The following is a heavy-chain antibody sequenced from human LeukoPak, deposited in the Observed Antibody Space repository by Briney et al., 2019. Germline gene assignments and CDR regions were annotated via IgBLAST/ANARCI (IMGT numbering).Heavy chain of an antibody. D-gene: IGHD6-25*01. CDR2: IYYSGST. Sequence: SETLSLTCTVSGGSISSSSYYWGWIRQPPGKGLEWIGSIYYSGSTYYNPSLKSRVTISVDTSKNQFSLKLSSVTAADTAVYYCASSLRLGDYWGQGTLVTVSS. CDR1: GGSISSSSYY. V-gene: IGHV4-39*07. J-gene: IGHJ4*02. CDR3: ASSLRLGDY.